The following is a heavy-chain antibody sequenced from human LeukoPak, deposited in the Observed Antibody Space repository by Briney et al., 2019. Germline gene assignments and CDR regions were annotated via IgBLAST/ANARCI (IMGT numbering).Heavy chain of an antibody. J-gene: IGHJ2*01. CDR2: IWHSGIT. V-gene: IGHV4-34*10. CDR1: GVSVSGYY. D-gene: IGHD1-26*01. CDR3: AREIFSGTYGDGKYFDL. Sequence: SETLSLTCTVSGVSVSGYYWSWVRQPPGKGLEWIGEIWHSGITNFNPSLKSRLTMSVDKSKNQFSLKLSFVTAADTAVYYCAREIFSGTYGDGKYFDLWGRGNLVTVSS.